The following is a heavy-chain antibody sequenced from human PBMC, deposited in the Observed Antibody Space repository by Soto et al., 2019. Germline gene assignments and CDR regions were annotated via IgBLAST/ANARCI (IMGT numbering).Heavy chain of an antibody. Sequence: EVQLLESGGGLVQPGGSLRLSCAASGFTFSSYAMSWVRQAPGKGLEWVSAISGSGGSTYYADSVKGRFTISRDNSKNTLYLQMNSLRAEDTAVYYCAKDAYYSGGYRNWFDPWGQGTLVTVSS. CDR3: AKDAYYSGGYRNWFDP. CDR2: ISGSGGST. V-gene: IGHV3-23*01. CDR1: GFTFSSYA. J-gene: IGHJ5*02. D-gene: IGHD3-22*01.